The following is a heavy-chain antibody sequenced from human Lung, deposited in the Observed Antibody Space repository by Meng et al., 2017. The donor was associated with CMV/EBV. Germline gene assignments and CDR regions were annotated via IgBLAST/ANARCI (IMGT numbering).Heavy chain of an antibody. D-gene: IGHD1-26*01. CDR3: ATGSLGGARPYYFDH. Sequence: ASVKVSCKASGYILNSYGISWVRQAPGQGLEWMGWISGYNGKTNYAQKVQGRVIMTTDSSTKTAYMEVRSLRSDDTAVYYCATGSLGGARPYYFDHWGQGTLVTVSS. J-gene: IGHJ4*02. CDR1: GYILNSYG. CDR2: ISGYNGKT. V-gene: IGHV1-18*01.